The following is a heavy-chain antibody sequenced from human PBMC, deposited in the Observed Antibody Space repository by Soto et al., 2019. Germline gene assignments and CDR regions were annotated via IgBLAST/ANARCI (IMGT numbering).Heavy chain of an antibody. V-gene: IGHV1-3*01. Sequence: ASVKVSCKASGYTFTSYAMHWVRQAPGQRLEWMGWINAGNGNTKYSQKFQGRVTITRDTSASTAYMELSSLRSEDTAVYYCARGEHYDFWSGYYKGDAFDIWGQGTMVTV. J-gene: IGHJ3*02. CDR2: INAGNGNT. CDR1: GYTFTSYA. D-gene: IGHD3-3*01. CDR3: ARGEHYDFWSGYYKGDAFDI.